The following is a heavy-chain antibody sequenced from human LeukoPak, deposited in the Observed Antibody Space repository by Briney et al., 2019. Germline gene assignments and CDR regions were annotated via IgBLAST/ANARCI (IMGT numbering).Heavy chain of an antibody. D-gene: IGHD3-22*01. CDR3: ARGSYYDSSGYYSASNWFDP. V-gene: IGHV3-21*01. J-gene: IGHJ5*02. Sequence: PGGSLRLSCAASGFNFSSYSMNWVRQAPGKGLERVSSISSNNYINYADSLKGRFTISRDNAKNSLYLQMNSLRAEDTAVYYCARGSYYDSSGYYSASNWFDPWGQGTLVTVSS. CDR1: GFNFSSYS. CDR2: ISSNNYI.